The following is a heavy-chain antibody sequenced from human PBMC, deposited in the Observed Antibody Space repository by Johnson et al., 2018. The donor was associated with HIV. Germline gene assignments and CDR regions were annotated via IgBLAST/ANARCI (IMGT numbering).Heavy chain of an antibody. CDR2: ISGSGGST. J-gene: IGHJ3*02. CDR3: ARDHTPVTGTTYHDAVEI. D-gene: IGHD1-7*01. Sequence: VQLVESGGGLVQPGGSLRLSCAASGFIVSSNYMSWVRQAPGKGLEWVSAISGSGGSTYYADSVKGRFTISRDNSKNTLYLQMNSLRAEDTAVYYCARDHTPVTGTTYHDAVEIWGQGTMVTVSS. CDR1: GFIVSSNY. V-gene: IGHV3-23*04.